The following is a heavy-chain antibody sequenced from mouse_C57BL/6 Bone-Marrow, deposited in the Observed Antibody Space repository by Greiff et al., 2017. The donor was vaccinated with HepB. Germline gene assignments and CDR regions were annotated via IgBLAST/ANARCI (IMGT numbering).Heavy chain of an antibody. J-gene: IGHJ3*01. D-gene: IGHD1-1*01. Sequence: EVNVVESGGDLVKPGGSLKLSCAASGFTFSSYGMSWVRQTPDKRLEWVATISSGGSYTYYPDSVKGRFTISRDNAKNTLYLQMSSLKSEDTAMYYCARRASTVVATPAWFAYWGQGTLVTVSA. V-gene: IGHV5-6*02. CDR2: ISSGGSYT. CDR1: GFTFSSYG. CDR3: ARRASTVVATPAWFAY.